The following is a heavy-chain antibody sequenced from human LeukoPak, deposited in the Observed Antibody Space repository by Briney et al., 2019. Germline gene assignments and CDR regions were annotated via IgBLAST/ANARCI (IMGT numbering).Heavy chain of an antibody. CDR1: GGSISSSSYY. CDR3: AGGFGELLDWFDP. CDR2: IYYSGST. Sequence: PSETLSLTCTVSGGSISSSSYYWGWIRQPPGTGLEWIGSIYYSGSTYYNPSLKSRVTISVDTSKNPFSLKLSSVTAADTAVYYCAGGFGELLDWFDPWGQGTLVTVSS. D-gene: IGHD3-10*01. J-gene: IGHJ5*02. V-gene: IGHV4-39*01.